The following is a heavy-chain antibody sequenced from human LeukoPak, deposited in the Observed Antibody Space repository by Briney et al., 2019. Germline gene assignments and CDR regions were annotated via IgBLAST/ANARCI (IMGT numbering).Heavy chain of an antibody. CDR2: ISSSSSYI. V-gene: IGHV3-21*01. CDR1: GFTFSSYS. Sequence: PGGSLRLSCAASGFTFSSYSMNWVRQAPGKGLEWVSSISSSSSYIYYADSVKGRFTISRDNAKNSLYLQMNSLRAEDTAVYYCARVEEFGYSSGWTRRGNPAFDIWGQGTMVTVSS. D-gene: IGHD6-19*01. CDR3: ARVEEFGYSSGWTRRGNPAFDI. J-gene: IGHJ3*02.